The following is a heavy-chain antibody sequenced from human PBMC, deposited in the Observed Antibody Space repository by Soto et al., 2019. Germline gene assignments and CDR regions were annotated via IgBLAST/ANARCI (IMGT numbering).Heavy chain of an antibody. CDR2: IYYSGIT. CDR1: GGSISSGDYY. CDR3: VREGGHNWFDP. J-gene: IGHJ5*02. D-gene: IGHD3-16*01. Sequence: SETLSLTCTVSGGSISSGDYYWSWIRQPPGKGLEWIGYIYYSGITFYNPSLKNRVTISLDTSKIQFSLKLSSVTASDTAVYYCVREGGHNWFDPWGQGTLVTVSS. V-gene: IGHV4-30-4*01.